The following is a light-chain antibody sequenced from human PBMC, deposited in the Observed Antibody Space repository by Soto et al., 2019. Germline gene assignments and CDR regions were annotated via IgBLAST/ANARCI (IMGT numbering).Light chain of an antibody. V-gene: IGKV3-20*01. CDR3: QQYGNSLWT. J-gene: IGKJ1*01. Sequence: EIVLAQSPGTLSLSPVERATLSCMASQSVSSNYLAWYQQKPGQAPRLLIFGASSRATGIPDRFSGSGSGTDFTLTISRLEPEDFAVYYCQQYGNSLWTFGQGTKVDI. CDR1: QSVSSNY. CDR2: GAS.